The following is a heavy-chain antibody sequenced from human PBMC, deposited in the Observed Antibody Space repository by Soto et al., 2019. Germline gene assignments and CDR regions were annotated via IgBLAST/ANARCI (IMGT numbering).Heavy chain of an antibody. Sequence: SETLSLTCSVSGGSINSGGYFWSWIRQHPGKGLECIGYIYHSGITYYTPSHKSRVTISVDTSKNEYSLQLRSVAAADTAVYFCARFHNTAPGCFDLWGQGTLVTVSS. CDR3: ARFHNTAPGCFDL. J-gene: IGHJ5*02. V-gene: IGHV4-31*03. CDR2: IYHSGIT. CDR1: GGSINSGGYF. D-gene: IGHD1-20*01.